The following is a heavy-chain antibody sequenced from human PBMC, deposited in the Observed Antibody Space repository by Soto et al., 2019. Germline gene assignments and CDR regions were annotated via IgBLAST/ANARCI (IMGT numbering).Heavy chain of an antibody. CDR2: IYYSGST. Sequence: PSETLSLTCTVSGGSISSYYWSWIRQPPGKGLEWIGYIYYSGSTNYNPSLKSRVTISVDTSKNQFSLTLSSVTAADTAMYYCARQTYSSTWYYFDSWGQGTLVTVSS. V-gene: IGHV4-59*08. CDR3: ARQTYSSTWYYFDS. CDR1: GGSISSYY. D-gene: IGHD6-13*01. J-gene: IGHJ4*02.